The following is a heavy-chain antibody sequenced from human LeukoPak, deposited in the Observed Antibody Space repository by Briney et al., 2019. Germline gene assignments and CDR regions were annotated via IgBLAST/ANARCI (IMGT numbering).Heavy chain of an antibody. CDR2: IYYSGST. V-gene: IGHV4-59*01. Sequence: SETLSLTCTVSGGSISSYYWSWIRQPPGKGLEWIGYIYYSGSTNYNPSLKSRVTISVDTSKNQFSLKLSSVTAADTAVYYCARVCVEQLDTYYYYGMDVWGQGTTVTVSS. D-gene: IGHD6-13*01. J-gene: IGHJ6*02. CDR3: ARVCVEQLDTYYYYGMDV. CDR1: GGSISSYY.